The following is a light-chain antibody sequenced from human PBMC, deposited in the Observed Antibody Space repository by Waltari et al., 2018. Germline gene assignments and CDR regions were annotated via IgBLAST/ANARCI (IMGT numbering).Light chain of an antibody. CDR3: HHRNNWPDT. CDR2: DAS. CDR1: QSVSSY. V-gene: IGKV3-11*01. Sequence: EILLTQSPPTLSLSPGERVTLSCRASQSVSSYLAWYQQKTGQAPSPLIYDASHSATGVPARLGGSGSGTDFTLTISSLKPEDFAGYYCHHRNNWPDTFRQETRLEI. J-gene: IGKJ5*01.